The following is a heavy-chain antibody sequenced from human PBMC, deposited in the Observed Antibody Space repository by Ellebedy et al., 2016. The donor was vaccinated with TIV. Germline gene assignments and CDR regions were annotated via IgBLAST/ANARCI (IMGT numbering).Heavy chain of an antibody. CDR3: ARHDWSSGWYWYFDL. J-gene: IGHJ2*01. V-gene: IGHV1-18*01. CDR2: ISAYSGNT. D-gene: IGHD6-19*01. Sequence: AASVKVSCKASGYTFSNYGISWVRQAPGQGLDWMGWISAYSGNTNYAQKLQGRVTMTTDTSTSTAYMELRSLRSDDTAVYYCARHDWSSGWYWYFDLWGRGTLVTVSS. CDR1: GYTFSNYG.